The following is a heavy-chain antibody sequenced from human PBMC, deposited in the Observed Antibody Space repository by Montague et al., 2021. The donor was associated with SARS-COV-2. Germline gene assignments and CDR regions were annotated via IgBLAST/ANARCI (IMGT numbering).Heavy chain of an antibody. CDR1: GFTFGSYW. CDR2: IKQDGSEK. CDR3: ARDSFVVVPAASNYYYYYGMDV. V-gene: IGHV3-7*01. Sequence: PRLSCAASGFTFGSYWMSWVRQAPGKGLEWVANIKQDGSEKYYVDSVKGRFTISRDNAKNSLYLQMNSLRAEDTAVYYCARDSFVVVPAASNYYYYYGMDVWGQGTTVTVSS. D-gene: IGHD2-2*01. J-gene: IGHJ6*02.